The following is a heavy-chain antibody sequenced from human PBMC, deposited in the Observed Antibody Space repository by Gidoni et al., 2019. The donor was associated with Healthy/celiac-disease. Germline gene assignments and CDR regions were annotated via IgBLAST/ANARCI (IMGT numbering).Heavy chain of an antibody. Sequence: HVQLPDSGPGLVKPSETLSLPCTVPCYSFSRGHYWGWIRQPPGTGRAWIGSIYHRGSTYYNTSIRSRVTISVDTSKNQFSRKLSSVTAADTAVYYCARDGNTHDAFDIWGQGTMVTVSS. CDR3: ARDGNTHDAFDI. J-gene: IGHJ3*02. CDR2: IYHRGST. V-gene: IGHV4-38-2*02. D-gene: IGHD1-26*01. CDR1: CYSFSRGHY.